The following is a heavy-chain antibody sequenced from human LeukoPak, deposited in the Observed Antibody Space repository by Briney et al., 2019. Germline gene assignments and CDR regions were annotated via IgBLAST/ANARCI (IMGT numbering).Heavy chain of an antibody. J-gene: IGHJ4*02. CDR3: ARVTGYMIEDYFDY. V-gene: IGHV4-4*02. D-gene: IGHD3-9*01. CDR1: GDSISSDKR. Sequence: SSETLSLTCAVSGDSISSDKRWIWVRQSPGKGLQWIGEIHHSGSTNYNPSLKSRVTISVDTSKNQFSLKLNSVTAADTAVYYCARVTGYMIEDYFDYWGQGTLVTVSS. CDR2: IHHSGST.